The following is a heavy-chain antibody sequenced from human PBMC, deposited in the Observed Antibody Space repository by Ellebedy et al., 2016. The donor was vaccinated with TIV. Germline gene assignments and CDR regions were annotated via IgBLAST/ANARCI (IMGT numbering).Heavy chain of an antibody. J-gene: IGHJ4*02. CDR3: ARGFSSSWYGSKFDY. Sequence: SETLSLTXAVYGGSFSGYYWSWIRQPPGKGLEWIGEINHSGSTNYNPSLKSRVTISVDTSKNQFSLKLSSVTAADTAVYYCARGFSSSWYGSKFDYWGQGTLVTVSS. CDR1: GGSFSGYY. CDR2: INHSGST. D-gene: IGHD6-13*01. V-gene: IGHV4-34*01.